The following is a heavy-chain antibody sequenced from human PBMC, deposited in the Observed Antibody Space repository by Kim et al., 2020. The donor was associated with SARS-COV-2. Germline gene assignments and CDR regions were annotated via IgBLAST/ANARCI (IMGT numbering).Heavy chain of an antibody. V-gene: IGHV4-59*01. J-gene: IGHJ3*02. CDR1: DGSISSYY. D-gene: IGHD3-22*01. CDR3: ARGYYYDNSGYPDSFDI. Sequence: SETLSLTCTVSDGSISSYYWNWIRQPPGKGLEWIGYIYYSGSTSYNPSLKGRVTISVDTSKNQFSLKLGSVTAADTAVYFCARGYYYDNSGYPDSFDIWGQGTMVTVSS. CDR2: IYYSGST.